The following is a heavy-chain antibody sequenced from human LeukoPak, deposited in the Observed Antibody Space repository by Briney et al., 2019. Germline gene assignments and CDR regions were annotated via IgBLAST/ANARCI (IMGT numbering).Heavy chain of an antibody. Sequence: SETLSLTCSVSGVSISSYYWSWIRQPAGKGLEWIGRMYTSGSTNYNPSLESRVIMSVDTSKNQFSLKLTSVTAADTAVYYCGREGVFSWFDPWGQGTLVTVSS. V-gene: IGHV4-4*07. J-gene: IGHJ5*02. CDR3: GREGVFSWFDP. CDR1: GVSISSYY. CDR2: MYTSGST.